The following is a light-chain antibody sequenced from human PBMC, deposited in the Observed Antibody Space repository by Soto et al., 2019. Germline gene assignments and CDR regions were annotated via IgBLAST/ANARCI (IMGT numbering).Light chain of an antibody. Sequence: EIVLTQSPGTLSLSPGERAILSCRASQSVSNNYLAWYRQKPGQAPRLLIYDASSRATGIPARFSGSGSGTEFTLTISSLQSEDFAVYYCQQYHDWPLTFGGGTKVDIK. CDR3: QQYHDWPLT. J-gene: IGKJ4*01. V-gene: IGKV3D-15*01. CDR1: QSVSNN. CDR2: DAS.